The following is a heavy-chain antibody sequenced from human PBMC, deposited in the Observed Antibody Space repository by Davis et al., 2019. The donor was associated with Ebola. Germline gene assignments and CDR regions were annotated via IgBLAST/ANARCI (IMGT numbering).Heavy chain of an antibody. CDR2: ISWNRVDF. J-gene: IGHJ4*02. Sequence: GGSLRLSCAGSGFTFSDYAFHWVRQPPGKGLEWVSGISWNRVDFGSADSVKGRFTISRDNSKNTLYLQMNSLRAEDTAVYYCARYDFWSGSHFDYWGQGTLVTVSS. CDR1: GFTFSDYA. D-gene: IGHD3-3*01. CDR3: ARYDFWSGSHFDY. V-gene: IGHV3-9*01.